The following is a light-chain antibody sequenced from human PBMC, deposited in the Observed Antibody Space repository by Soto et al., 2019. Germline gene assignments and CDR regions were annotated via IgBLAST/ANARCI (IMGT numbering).Light chain of an antibody. J-gene: IGLJ3*02. V-gene: IGLV2-8*01. CDR3: SSHAGIINVV. CDR1: SSDVGGYNY. Sequence: QSALTQPPSASGSPGQSVTISCTGTSSDVGGYNYVSWYQQHPGKAPKLMIYEVTKRPSGVPDRFSGSKSGNTASLTVSGLLAEDEPDYYCSSHAGIINVVFGGGTKVTVL. CDR2: EVT.